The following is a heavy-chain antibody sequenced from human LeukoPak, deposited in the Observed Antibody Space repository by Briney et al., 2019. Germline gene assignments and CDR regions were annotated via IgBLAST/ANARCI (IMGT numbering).Heavy chain of an antibody. V-gene: IGHV3-48*01. Sequence: PGGSLRLSCAASGFTFSSYSMNWVRQGPGKGLEWVSDISSSSSDIYYADSVKGRFTISRDNAKNSLYLQMNSLRAEDTAVYYCARGATAAVNWGQGTLVTVSS. CDR2: ISSSSSDI. CDR3: ARGATAAVN. D-gene: IGHD6-13*01. CDR1: GFTFSSYS. J-gene: IGHJ4*02.